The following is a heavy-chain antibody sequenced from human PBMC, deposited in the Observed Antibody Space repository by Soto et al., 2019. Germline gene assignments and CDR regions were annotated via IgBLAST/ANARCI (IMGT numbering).Heavy chain of an antibody. CDR3: ARDGYSGSPSYAFDI. CDR1: GGTFSSYA. Sequence: GASVKVSCKASGGTFSSYAIGWVRQAPGQGLEWMGGIIPIFGTANYAQKFQGRVTITADESTSTAYMELSSLRSEDTAVYYCARDGYSGSPSYAFDIWGQGTMVTVSS. J-gene: IGHJ3*02. CDR2: IIPIFGTA. D-gene: IGHD1-26*01. V-gene: IGHV1-69*13.